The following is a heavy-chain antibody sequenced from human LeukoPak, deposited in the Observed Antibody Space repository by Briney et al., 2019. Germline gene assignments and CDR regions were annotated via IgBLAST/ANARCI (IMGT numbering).Heavy chain of an antibody. CDR3: ARGSGTVSGAFDI. CDR1: GYTFISYY. CDR2: INPSGGST. J-gene: IGHJ3*02. Sequence: ASVKVSCKASGYTFISYYIHWVRQAPGQGLEWMGIINPSGGSTRYAQKFQGRVTMTRDTSTGTIYMELSSLRSEDTAVYFCARGSGTVSGAFDIWGQGTMVTVSS. V-gene: IGHV1-46*01. D-gene: IGHD4-11*01.